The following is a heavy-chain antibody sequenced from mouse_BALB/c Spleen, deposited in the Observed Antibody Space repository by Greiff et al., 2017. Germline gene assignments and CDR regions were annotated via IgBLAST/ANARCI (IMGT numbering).Heavy chain of an antibody. J-gene: IGHJ3*01. CDR2: ISYDGSN. CDR3: ANFYYYGSFAY. V-gene: IGHV3-6*02. CDR1: GYSITSGYY. D-gene: IGHD1-1*01. Sequence: EVQLQESGPGLVKPSQSLSLTCSVTGYSITSGYYWNWIRQFPGNKLEWMGYISYDGSNNYNPSLKNRISITRDTSKNQFFLKLNSVTTEDTATYYCANFYYYGSFAYWGQGTLVTVSA.